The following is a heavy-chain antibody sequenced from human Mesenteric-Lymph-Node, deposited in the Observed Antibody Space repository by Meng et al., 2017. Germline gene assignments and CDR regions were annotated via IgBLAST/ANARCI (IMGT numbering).Heavy chain of an antibody. CDR3: ARGPTTYFDY. CDR1: CGSMSSGDYY. D-gene: IGHD4-17*01. J-gene: IGHJ4*02. CDR2: IDYSEST. Sequence: QVQWQDSGPVLVDPSQTLSLTCIVSCGSMSSGDYYWSWIRQPPGKGLEWIGYIDYSESTYYNPSLKSRVTISVDTSKNQFSLKLSSVTAADTAVYYCARGPTTYFDYWGQGTLVTVSS. V-gene: IGHV4-30-4*01.